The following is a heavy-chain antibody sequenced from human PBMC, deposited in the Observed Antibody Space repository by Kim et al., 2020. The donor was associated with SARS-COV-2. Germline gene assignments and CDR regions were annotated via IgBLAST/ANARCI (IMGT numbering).Heavy chain of an antibody. V-gene: IGHV3-48*03. Sequence: YYADSGKGRLPISRDNAKNSLYLQRHSLRVEDTAVYYCARDGGSGYLFDYWGQGTLVTVSS. D-gene: IGHD2-15*01. CDR3: ARDGGSGYLFDY. J-gene: IGHJ4*02.